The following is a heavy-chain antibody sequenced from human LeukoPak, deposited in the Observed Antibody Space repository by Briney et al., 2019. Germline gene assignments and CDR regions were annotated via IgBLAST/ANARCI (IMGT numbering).Heavy chain of an antibody. V-gene: IGHV1-8*02. J-gene: IGHJ5*02. CDR1: GYTFTSYD. D-gene: IGHD1-26*01. CDR3: AREQFDP. CDR2: MNPNSGNT. Sequence: GASVKVSCKASGYTFTSYDINWVRRATGQGLEWMGHMNPNSGNTAYAQKFQGRVTMTTDTSISTAYMELSSLRSEDTAVYYCAREQFDPWGQGTLVTVSS.